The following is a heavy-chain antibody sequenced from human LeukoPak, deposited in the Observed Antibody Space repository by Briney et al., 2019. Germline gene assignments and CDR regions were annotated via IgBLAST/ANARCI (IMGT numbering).Heavy chain of an antibody. D-gene: IGHD4-17*01. CDR2: INPNSGGT. Sequence: ASVKVSCKASGYTFTGYYMHGVRQAPGQGLEWMGWINPNSGGTNYAQKFQGRVTMTRDTSISTAYMELSRLRSDDTAVYYCAIEPNYGAIDAFDIWGQGTMVTVSS. CDR3: AIEPNYGAIDAFDI. V-gene: IGHV1-2*02. CDR1: GYTFTGYY. J-gene: IGHJ3*02.